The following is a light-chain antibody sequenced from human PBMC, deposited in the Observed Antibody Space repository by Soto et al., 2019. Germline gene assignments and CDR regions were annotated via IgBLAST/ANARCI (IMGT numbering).Light chain of an antibody. CDR2: TAS. J-gene: IGKJ1*01. CDR3: QHYNSYSEA. CDR1: ERISDY. Sequence: DIQMTQSPSSLSASVGDRVTISCRASERISDYLAWYQQKPGKAPKLLINTASSLRSGVPSRFSGSGSGTDFTLTIDSLQLEDFATYYCQHYNSYSEAFGQGTKVDIK. V-gene: IGKV1-39*01.